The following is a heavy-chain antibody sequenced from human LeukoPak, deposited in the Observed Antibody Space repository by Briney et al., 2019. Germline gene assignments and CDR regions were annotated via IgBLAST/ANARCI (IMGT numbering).Heavy chain of an antibody. J-gene: IGHJ6*03. CDR2: IYYSGHT. D-gene: IGHD3-3*01. CDR3: ARHRRDHDFWSGSNPTHYYYYMDV. V-gene: IGHV4-39*01. Sequence: KASETLSLTCTVSGGSISSSSYYWGWIRQPPGNGLEWIGPIYYSGHTYYNPSLKSRVTISVDTSKNQFSLKLSSVTAADTAVYYCARHRRDHDFWSGSNPTHYYYYMDVWGKGTTVTVSS. CDR1: GGSISSSSYY.